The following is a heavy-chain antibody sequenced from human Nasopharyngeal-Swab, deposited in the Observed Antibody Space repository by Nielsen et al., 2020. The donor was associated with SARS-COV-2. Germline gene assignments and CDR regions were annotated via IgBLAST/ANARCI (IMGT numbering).Heavy chain of an antibody. CDR3: ARDADSGSYAPVGMDV. J-gene: IGHJ6*02. CDR2: IKQDGSEK. Sequence: VRQAPGNGLEWVANIKQDGSEKYYVDSVKGRFTISRDNAKNSLYLQMNSLRAEDTAVYYCARDADSGSYAPVGMDVWGQGTTVTVSS. V-gene: IGHV3-7*01. D-gene: IGHD1-26*01.